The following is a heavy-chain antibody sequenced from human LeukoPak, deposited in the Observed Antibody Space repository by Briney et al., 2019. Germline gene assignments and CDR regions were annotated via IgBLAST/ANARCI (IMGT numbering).Heavy chain of an antibody. V-gene: IGHV3-30*02. J-gene: IGHJ4*02. Sequence: GGSLRLSCAASGFIFSSYGLHWVRQAPGKGLEWVAFIRYDGSNKYYADSVKGRFTISRDNSKNTVYLQMNSLRAEDTAVYYCAKDRGFGVFFQYYFDYWGQGTLVTVSS. CDR1: GFIFSSYG. CDR3: AKDRGFGVFFQYYFDY. CDR2: IRYDGSNK. D-gene: IGHD3-10*01.